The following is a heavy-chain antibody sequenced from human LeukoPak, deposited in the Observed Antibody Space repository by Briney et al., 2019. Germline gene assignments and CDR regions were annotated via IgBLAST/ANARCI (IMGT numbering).Heavy chain of an antibody. CDR3: ARNRVGFHYADAFDM. CDR2: IHYDGSEK. V-gene: IGHV3-30*02. Sequence: GGSLRLSCAASGFSLINSDMHWVRQAPGKGLEWVAFIHYDGSEKRYADSLKGRFTISRDNSKNTLYLQMNSLRGEGAAVYYCARNRVGFHYADAFDMWGQGTMVTVSS. D-gene: IGHD5-24*01. J-gene: IGHJ3*02. CDR1: GFSLINSD.